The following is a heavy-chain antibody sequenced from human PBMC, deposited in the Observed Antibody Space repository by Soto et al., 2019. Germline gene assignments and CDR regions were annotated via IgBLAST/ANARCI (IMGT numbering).Heavy chain of an antibody. Sequence: QITLKESGPTLVKPTQTLTLTCTFSGFSLTTPGVGVGWIRQPPGKALEWLALIYWDDEKRYSPSLRSRFTITKDTSKTQVVLIMTNMDPGDTATYYCALRGPCSGDSCYSAWGQGTLVTVSS. CDR1: GFSLTTPGVG. CDR2: IYWDDEK. D-gene: IGHD2-15*01. V-gene: IGHV2-5*02. CDR3: ALRGPCSGDSCYSA. J-gene: IGHJ5*02.